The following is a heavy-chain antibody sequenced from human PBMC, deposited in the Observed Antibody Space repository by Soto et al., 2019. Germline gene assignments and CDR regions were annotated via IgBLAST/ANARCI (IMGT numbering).Heavy chain of an antibody. J-gene: IGHJ6*02. V-gene: IGHV5-10-1*01. Sequence: GESLKISCKGSGYSFTSYWISWVRQMPGKGLEWMGRIDPSDSYTNYSPSFQGHVTISADKSISTAYLQWSSLKASDTAMYYCARLSGGGYCSSTSCPPMDVWGQGTTVTVSS. CDR1: GYSFTSYW. D-gene: IGHD2-2*01. CDR3: ARLSGGGYCSSTSCPPMDV. CDR2: IDPSDSYT.